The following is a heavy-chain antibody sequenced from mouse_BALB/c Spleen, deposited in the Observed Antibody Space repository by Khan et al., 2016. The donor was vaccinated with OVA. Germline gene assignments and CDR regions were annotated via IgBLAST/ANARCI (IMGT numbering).Heavy chain of an antibody. CDR3: TYYGNYHYYAMDY. J-gene: IGHJ4*01. CDR1: GYSITSDYA. Sequence: EVQLQESGPGLVKPSQSLSLTCTVTGYSITSDYAWNWIRQFPGNKLEWMGYISYSGNTSYNPSLKSRISITRDTSKNQFFLQLNSVTPEDTATYFCTYYGNYHYYAMDYWGQGTSVPVSS. CDR2: ISYSGNT. V-gene: IGHV3-2*02. D-gene: IGHD2-1*01.